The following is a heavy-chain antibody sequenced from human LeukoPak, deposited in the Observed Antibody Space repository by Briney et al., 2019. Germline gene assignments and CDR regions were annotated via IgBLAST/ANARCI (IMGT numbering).Heavy chain of an antibody. V-gene: IGHV3-66*01. Sequence: GGSLRLSCAASGLIVSNNYMSWVRQAPGKGLEWVSVIYSGGTTYYADSVKGRFTISRDNSKNTLYLRMNSLRAEDTAVYYCARGGYHAYYLDYWGQGSLVTVSS. D-gene: IGHD5-18*01. CDR2: IYSGGTT. J-gene: IGHJ4*02. CDR3: ARGGYHAYYLDY. CDR1: GLIVSNNY.